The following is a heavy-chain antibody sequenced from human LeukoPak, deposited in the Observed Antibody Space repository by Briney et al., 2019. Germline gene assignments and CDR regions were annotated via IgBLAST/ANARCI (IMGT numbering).Heavy chain of an antibody. V-gene: IGHV4-4*02. CDR2: IYYSGST. J-gene: IGHJ6*02. D-gene: IGHD1-14*01. CDR1: GGSISSSNW. CDR3: ASTGLNRHYYYYGMDV. Sequence: SGTLSLTCAVSGGSISSSNWWSWVRQPPGKGLEWIGYIYYSGSTYYNPSLKSRVTISVDTSKNQFSLKLSSVTAADTAVYHCASTGLNRHYYYYGMDVWGQGTTVTVSS.